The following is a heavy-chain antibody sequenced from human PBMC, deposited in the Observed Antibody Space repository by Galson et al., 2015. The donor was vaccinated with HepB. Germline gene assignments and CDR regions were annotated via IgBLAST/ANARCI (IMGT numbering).Heavy chain of an antibody. J-gene: IGHJ2*01. D-gene: IGHD3-10*01. CDR1: GFTFSNFG. Sequence: SLRLSCAASGFTFSNFGMHWVRQAPGKGLEWVAVIRYDGTYKFYADSVKGRFTISRDNSKNTLFLEMNSLRDEDTAVYYCARGRITKVREVIKGGYTDLWAGGTLVTVSS. CDR2: IRYDGTYK. CDR3: ARGRITKVREVIKGGYTDL. V-gene: IGHV3-33*01.